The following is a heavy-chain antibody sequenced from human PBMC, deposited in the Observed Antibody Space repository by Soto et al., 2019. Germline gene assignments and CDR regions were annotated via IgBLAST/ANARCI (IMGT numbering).Heavy chain of an antibody. V-gene: IGHV1-46*01. CDR2: INPSGGST. D-gene: IGHD6-19*01. J-gene: IGHJ6*02. CDR3: ARPVAGPPYYYYGMAV. Sequence: QVQLVQSGAEVKKHGASVKDSCKASGYTFTSYYMHWERQAPGQGLEWMGIINPSGGSTRYAQKFQSRGTMTRDTSTSTVYMELSSLRSEDTGVYYCARPVAGPPYYYYGMAVWGQGTTVTVSS. CDR1: GYTFTSYY.